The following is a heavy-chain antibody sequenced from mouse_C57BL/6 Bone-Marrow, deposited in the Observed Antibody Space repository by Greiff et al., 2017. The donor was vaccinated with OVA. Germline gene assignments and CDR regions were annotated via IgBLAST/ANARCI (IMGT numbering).Heavy chain of an antibody. D-gene: IGHD1-1*01. Sequence: QVQLQQPGAELVKPGASVKLSCKASGYTFTSYWMNWVKQRPGQGLEWIGMIHPNSGSTNYNDKFKSKAKLTVDKSSSTAYMQLSSLTSEDAAVYYCAMNYGSSPWFAYWGQGTLVTVSA. V-gene: IGHV1-64*01. CDR3: AMNYGSSPWFAY. CDR1: GYTFTSYW. J-gene: IGHJ3*01. CDR2: IHPNSGST.